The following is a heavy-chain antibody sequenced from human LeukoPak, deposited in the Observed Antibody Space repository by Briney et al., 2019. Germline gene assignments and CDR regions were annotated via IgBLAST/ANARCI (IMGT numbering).Heavy chain of an antibody. CDR1: GGSISSSSYY. V-gene: IGHV4-39*07. CDR2: IYYSGST. CDR3: ARERVAHSSGWSHIDY. J-gene: IGHJ4*02. D-gene: IGHD6-19*01. Sequence: SETLSLTCTVSGGSISSSSYYWGWIRQPPGKGLEWIGSIYYSGSTYYNPSLKSRVTISVDTSKNQFSLKLSSVTAADTAVYYCARERVAHSSGWSHIDYWGQGTLVTVSP.